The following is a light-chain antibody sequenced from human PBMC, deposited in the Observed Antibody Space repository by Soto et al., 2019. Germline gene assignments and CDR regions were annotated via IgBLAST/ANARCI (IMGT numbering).Light chain of an antibody. V-gene: IGKV1-33*01. J-gene: IGKJ1*01. CDR2: DQX. Sequence: DVHMTQSPSSLSASLGDRVTTPXQSSRDIRHYFNWHQQKTGXXTKIXXXDQXNLETGVPSRFIGSGSGKDFTFTISSLQPEDISTYYCHQYDKLLTCTFGQGAKVDI. CDR1: RDIRHY. CDR3: HQYDKLLTCT.